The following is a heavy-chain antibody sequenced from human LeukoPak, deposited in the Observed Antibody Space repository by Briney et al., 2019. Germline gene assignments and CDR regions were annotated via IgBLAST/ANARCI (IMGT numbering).Heavy chain of an antibody. CDR1: GGSISSYY. D-gene: IGHD5-24*01. J-gene: IGHJ6*03. CDR3: ARLEQYYYYYMDV. Sequence: NPSETLSLTCTVSGGSISSYYWSWIRQPPGKGLEWIGYIYYSGSTNYNPSLKSRVAISVDTSKNQFSLKLSSVTAADTAVYYCARLEQYYYYYMDVWGKGTTVTVSS. V-gene: IGHV4-59*01. CDR2: IYYSGST.